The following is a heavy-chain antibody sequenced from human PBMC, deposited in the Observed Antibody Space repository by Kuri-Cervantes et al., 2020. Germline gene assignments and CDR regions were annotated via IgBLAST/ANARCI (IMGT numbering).Heavy chain of an antibody. V-gene: IGHV3-64*02. CDR2: ISSNGGST. Sequence: GESLKISCAASGFTFSSYAMHWVRQAPGKGLEYVSAISSNGGSTYYADSVKGRLTISRDNSKNTLYLQMGSLRAEDTAVYYCAKSQQLGPFFYYYYMDARGKGTSVTVSS. CDR3: AKSQQLGPFFYYYYMDA. CDR1: GFTFSSYA. D-gene: IGHD6-6*01. J-gene: IGHJ6*03.